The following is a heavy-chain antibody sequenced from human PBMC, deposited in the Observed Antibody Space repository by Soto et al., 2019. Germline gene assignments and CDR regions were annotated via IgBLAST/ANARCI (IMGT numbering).Heavy chain of an antibody. CDR1: GGSISSYY. CDR2: IYYSGST. CDR3: ARVVGYDFWSGYPQRGNYFDY. V-gene: IGHV4-59*01. J-gene: IGHJ4*02. Sequence: SETLSLTCTVSGGSISSYYWSWIRQPPGKGLEWIGYIYYSGSTNYNPSLKSRVTISVDTSKNQFSLKLSSVTAADTAVYYCARVVGYDFWSGYPQRGNYFDYWGQGTLVTVSS. D-gene: IGHD3-3*01.